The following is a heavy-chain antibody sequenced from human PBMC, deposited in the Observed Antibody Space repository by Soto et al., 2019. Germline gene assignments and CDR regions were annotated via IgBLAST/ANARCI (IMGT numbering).Heavy chain of an antibody. CDR1: GGSISGSY. V-gene: IGHV4-59*08. CDR2: VYYTGST. J-gene: IGHJ4*02. CDR3: ARAPVGLDTISYFDY. Sequence: SETLSLTCSVSGGSISGSYWSWIRQSPGKGLEWLGYVYYTGSTNYSPSLRSRVSISVDTSKNEFSLRLTSVTAADTAVYFCARAPVGLDTISYFDYWGQGKLVTVSS. D-gene: IGHD3-3*01.